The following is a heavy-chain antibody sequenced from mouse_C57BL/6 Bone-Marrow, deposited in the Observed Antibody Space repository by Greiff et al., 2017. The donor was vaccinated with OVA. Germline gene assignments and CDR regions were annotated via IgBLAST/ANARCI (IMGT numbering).Heavy chain of an antibody. V-gene: IGHV5-9-1*02. CDR3: TRDGYPYYFDY. J-gene: IGHJ2*01. CDR2: ISSGGDYI. Sequence: QLQESGEGLVKPGGSLKLSCAASGFTFSSYAMSWVRQTPEKRLEWVAYISSGGDYIYYADTVKGRFTISRDNARNTLYLQMSSLKSEDTAMYYCTRDGYPYYFDYWGQGTTLTVSS. CDR1: GFTFSSYA. D-gene: IGHD2-3*01.